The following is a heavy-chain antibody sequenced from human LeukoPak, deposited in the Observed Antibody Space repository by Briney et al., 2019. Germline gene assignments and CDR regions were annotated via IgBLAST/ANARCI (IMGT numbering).Heavy chain of an antibody. V-gene: IGHV3-48*04. CDR3: ARGDLYYDSSGYEGSLGY. Sequence: GGSLRLSCAASVFTFSSYSMHWVRQAPWKGLEWVSYISSSGNTIYYADSVKGRFTISRDNAKNSLYLQMNSLRAEDTAVYYCARGDLYYDSSGYEGSLGYWGQGTLVTVSS. CDR1: VFTFSSYS. CDR2: ISSSGNTI. D-gene: IGHD3-22*01. J-gene: IGHJ4*02.